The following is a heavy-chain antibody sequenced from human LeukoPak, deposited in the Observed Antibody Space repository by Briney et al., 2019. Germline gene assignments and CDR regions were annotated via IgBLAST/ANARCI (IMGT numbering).Heavy chain of an antibody. Sequence: SETLSLTCTVAGGSISSSSYYWGWIRQPPGKGLEWIGSIYYSGSTYYNPSLKSRVTISVDTSKNQFSLKLSSVTAADTAVYYCASSGYYYGYYYYYTDVCGRGTTVTVSS. CDR1: GGSISSSSYY. D-gene: IGHD3-22*01. J-gene: IGHJ6*03. V-gene: IGHV4-39*01. CDR3: ASSGYYYGYYYYYTDV. CDR2: IYYSGST.